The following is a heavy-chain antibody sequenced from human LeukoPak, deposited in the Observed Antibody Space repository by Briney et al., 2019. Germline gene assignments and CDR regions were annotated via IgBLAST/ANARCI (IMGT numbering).Heavy chain of an antibody. J-gene: IGHJ6*02. V-gene: IGHV3-23*01. CDR2: ISGSGGRT. CDR3: AKEGHYDFWSGYLDYYYYGMDV. Sequence: QPGGSLRLSCAASGFTFSSYAMGWVRQAPGKGLEWVSAISGSGGRTYYADSVKGRFTIYRDNSKNTLYLQMNSLRAEDTAVYYCAKEGHYDFWSGYLDYYYYGMDVWGQGTTVTVSS. D-gene: IGHD3-3*01. CDR1: GFTFSSYA.